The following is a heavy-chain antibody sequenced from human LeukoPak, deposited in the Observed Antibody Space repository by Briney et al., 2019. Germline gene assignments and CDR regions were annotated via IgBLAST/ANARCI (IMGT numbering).Heavy chain of an antibody. CDR1: GGSFSGYY. CDR3: ARGPPFDY. V-gene: IGHV4-34*01. J-gene: IGHJ4*02. Sequence: SETLSLTCAVYGGSFSGYYWSWIRQPPGKGLEWIGEINHSGSTNYNPSHKSRVTISVDTSKNQFSLKLSSVTAADTAVYYCARGPPFDYWGQGTLVTVSS. CDR2: INHSGST.